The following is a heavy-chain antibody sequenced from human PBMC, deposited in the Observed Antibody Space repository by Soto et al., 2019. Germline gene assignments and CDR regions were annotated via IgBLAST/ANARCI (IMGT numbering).Heavy chain of an antibody. Sequence: QPGGSLRLSCAASGFTLSNFWMHWVRQVPGKGLVWVSRINDDGSRTKYADSVEGRLTISRDTAKNTLYLQMNSLRAEDTAVYYCAVDYGDSYYYGMDVWGQGTTVTVSS. D-gene: IGHD4-17*01. CDR2: INDDGSRT. CDR1: GFTLSNFW. J-gene: IGHJ6*02. V-gene: IGHV3-74*01. CDR3: AVDYGDSYYYGMDV.